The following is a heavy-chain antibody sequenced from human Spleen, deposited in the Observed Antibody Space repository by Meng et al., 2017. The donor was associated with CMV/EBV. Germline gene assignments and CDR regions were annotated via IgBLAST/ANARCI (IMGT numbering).Heavy chain of an antibody. V-gene: IGHV3-43D*03. CDR2: ITWDGGTT. CDR1: GFTFDDYA. Sequence: GESLKISCAASGFTFDDYAMHWVRQPPGKGLEWVSLITWDGGTTYYVDSLKGRFNISRDNTNESLYLQVNSLRAEDTAVYYCARGGSLHYYGMDVWGQGTTVTVSS. D-gene: IGHD1-26*01. J-gene: IGHJ6*02. CDR3: ARGGSLHYYGMDV.